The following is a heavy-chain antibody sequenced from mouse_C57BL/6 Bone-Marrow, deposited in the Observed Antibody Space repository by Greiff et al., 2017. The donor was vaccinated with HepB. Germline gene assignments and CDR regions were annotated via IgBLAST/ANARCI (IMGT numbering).Heavy chain of an antibody. CDR2: INPNNGGT. D-gene: IGHD2-2*01. CDR3: ARWLPRDWYFDV. V-gene: IGHV1-18*01. Sequence: VQLKESGPELVKPGASVKIPCKASGYTFTDYNMDWVKQSHGKSLEWIGDINPNNGGTIYNQKFKGKATLTVDKSSSTAYMELRSLTSEDTAVYYCARWLPRDWYFDVWGTGTTVTVSS. J-gene: IGHJ1*03. CDR1: GYTFTDYN.